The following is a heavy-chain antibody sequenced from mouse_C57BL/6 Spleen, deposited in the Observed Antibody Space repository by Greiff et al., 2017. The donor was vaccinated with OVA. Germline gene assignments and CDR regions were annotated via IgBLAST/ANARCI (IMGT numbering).Heavy chain of an antibody. Sequence: QVQLQQSGPGLVAPSQSLSITCTVSGFSLTSYGVDWVRQSPGKGLEWLGVIWGVGSTNYNSALKSRLSISKDNSKSQVFLKMNSLQTDDTAMYYCASGSSYRFAYWGQGTLVTVSA. CDR1: GFSLTSYG. J-gene: IGHJ3*01. CDR3: ASGSSYRFAY. D-gene: IGHD1-1*01. V-gene: IGHV2-6*01. CDR2: IWGVGST.